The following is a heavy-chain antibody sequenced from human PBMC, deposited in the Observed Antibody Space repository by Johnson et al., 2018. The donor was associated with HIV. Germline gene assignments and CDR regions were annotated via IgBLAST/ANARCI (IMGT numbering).Heavy chain of an antibody. CDR1: GFTFSNYG. J-gene: IGHJ3*02. Sequence: QVQLVESGGGVVQPGRSLRLSCAASGFTFSNYGMHWVRQAPGKGLEWVAVISYDGNNKYYTDSVKGRFTISRDNSKNTLYLQMNSQRAEDTAVYYCARDRAGFDIWGQGTMVTVSS. D-gene: IGHD6-19*01. CDR2: ISYDGNNK. V-gene: IGHV3-30*03. CDR3: ARDRAGFDI.